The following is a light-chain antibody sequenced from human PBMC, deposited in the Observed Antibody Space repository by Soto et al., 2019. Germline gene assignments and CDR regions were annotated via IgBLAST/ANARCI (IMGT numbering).Light chain of an antibody. CDR2: GAS. V-gene: IGKV3-20*01. J-gene: IGKJ1*01. CDR3: PRT. CDR1: QSVSSSY. Sequence: EIVLTQSPGTLSLSPGERATLSCRASQSVSSSYLAWYQQKPGQAPRLLIYGASSRATGIPDRFSGSGSGTDFTLTISSLEPEDFAVYYCPRTFGQGTKVEIK.